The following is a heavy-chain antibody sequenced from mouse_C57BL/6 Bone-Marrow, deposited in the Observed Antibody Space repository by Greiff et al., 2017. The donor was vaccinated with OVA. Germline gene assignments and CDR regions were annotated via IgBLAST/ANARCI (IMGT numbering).Heavy chain of an antibody. Sequence: EVKLVESGGGLVQPGGSLKLSCAASGFTFSDFYMYWIRQTPAKRLEWVAYISNGGGSTSYPDTVTGLFTISRDNAKNTLYLQMVRLKSEDTAMYYCAILDDMDYWGQGTSVSVSS. CDR1: GFTFSDFY. CDR3: AILDDMDY. V-gene: IGHV5-12*01. J-gene: IGHJ4*01. CDR2: ISNGGGST.